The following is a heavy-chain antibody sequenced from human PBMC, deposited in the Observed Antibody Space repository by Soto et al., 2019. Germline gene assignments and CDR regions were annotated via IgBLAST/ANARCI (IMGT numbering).Heavy chain of an antibody. V-gene: IGHV4-39*01. Sequence: SETLSLTCAVYGGSISSSSYYWGWIRQPPGKGLEWIGSIYYSGSTYYNPSLKSRVTISVDTSKNQFSLKPSSVTAADTAVYYCARENGYSSSYVGLDYWGQRTLVTVSS. CDR3: ARENGYSSSYVGLDY. J-gene: IGHJ4*02. CDR1: GGSISSSSYY. D-gene: IGHD6-6*01. CDR2: IYYSGST.